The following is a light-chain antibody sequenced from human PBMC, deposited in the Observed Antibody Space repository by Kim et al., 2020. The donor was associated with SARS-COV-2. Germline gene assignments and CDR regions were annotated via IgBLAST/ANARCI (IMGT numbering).Light chain of an antibody. Sequence: DIVMTQSPLSLPVTPGEPASISCRSSQSLLHSNGYNYLDWYLQKPGQSPRLLIYLGSNRASGVPDRFSGSGSGTDFTLKISRVEAEDVGVYYCMQALQTPPWTFGQGTKLEI. V-gene: IGKV2-28*01. J-gene: IGKJ2*02. CDR1: QSLLHSNGYNY. CDR2: LGS. CDR3: MQALQTPPWT.